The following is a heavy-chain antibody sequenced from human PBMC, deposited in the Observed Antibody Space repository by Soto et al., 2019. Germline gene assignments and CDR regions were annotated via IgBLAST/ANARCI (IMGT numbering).Heavy chain of an antibody. CDR2: IYYSGST. CDR1: GGSISSYY. CDR3: AGGRDFWSGENWFDP. D-gene: IGHD3-3*01. Sequence: SETLSLTCTVSGGSISSYYWSWIRQPPGKGLEWIGNIYYSGSTNYNPSLKSRVTISVDASKNLFSLKVSSVTAADTAVYYCAGGRDFWSGENWFDPWGQGTLVTVSS. J-gene: IGHJ5*02. V-gene: IGHV4-59*01.